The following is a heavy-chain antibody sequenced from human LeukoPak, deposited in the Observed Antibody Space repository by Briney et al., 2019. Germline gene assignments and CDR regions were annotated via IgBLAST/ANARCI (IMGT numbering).Heavy chain of an antibody. D-gene: IGHD3-22*01. CDR3: ARILGWYDSSGIDY. V-gene: IGHV3-48*02. CDR1: GFTFSSYS. CDR2: ISSSSSTI. J-gene: IGHJ4*02. Sequence: PGGSLRLSCAASGFTFSSYSMNWVRQAPGKGLEWVSYISSSSSTIYYADSVKGRFTISRDNAKNSLYLQMNSLRDEDTAVYYCARILGWYDSSGIDYWGQGTLVTVSS.